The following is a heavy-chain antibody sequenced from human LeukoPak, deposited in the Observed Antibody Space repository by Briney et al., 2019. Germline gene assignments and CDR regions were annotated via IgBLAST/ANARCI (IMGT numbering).Heavy chain of an antibody. CDR3: ARYSVRTSFDY. CDR2: IYSDGST. V-gene: IGHV3-53*01. D-gene: IGHD6-13*01. J-gene: IGHJ4*02. CDR1: GVTVSSNY. Sequence: GGSLRLSCAASGVTVSSNYMTWVRQAPGKGLEWVSVIYSDGSTYFADSVKGRFTISRDNSKNTLYLQMNSLRAEDSAVYYCARYSVRTSFDYWGQGTLVTVSS.